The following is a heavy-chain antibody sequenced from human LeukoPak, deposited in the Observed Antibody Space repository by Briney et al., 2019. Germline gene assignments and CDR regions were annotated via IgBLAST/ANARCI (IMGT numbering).Heavy chain of an antibody. CDR3: ARGDRNYDIHRYYYYGMDV. V-gene: IGHV4-34*01. CDR1: GGSFSGYY. Sequence: PSETLSLTCAVYGGSFSGYYWSWIRHPPGKGLEWIGEINHSGSTNYNPSLKSRVTVSVDTSKNQFSLKLSSVTAADTAVYYCARGDRNYDIHRYYYYGMDVWGQGTTVTVSS. D-gene: IGHD3-9*01. CDR2: INHSGST. J-gene: IGHJ6*02.